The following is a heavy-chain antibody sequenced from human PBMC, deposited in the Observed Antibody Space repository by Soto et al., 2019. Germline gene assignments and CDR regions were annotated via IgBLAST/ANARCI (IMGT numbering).Heavy chain of an antibody. V-gene: IGHV6-1*01. J-gene: IGHJ2*01. CDR2: TYYRSKWHN. CDR1: GDSVSSASAT. Sequence: QVQLQQSGPGLVKPSQTLSLICAISGDSVSSASATWSWIRQSPSGRLEWLGRTYYRSKWHNDYAVSVKSRIAIIPDTSKIQLSLQLSSVTLEDTAVYFCARDGSGYQWYFDVWGRGSLVTVSS. D-gene: IGHD5-12*01. CDR3: ARDGSGYQWYFDV.